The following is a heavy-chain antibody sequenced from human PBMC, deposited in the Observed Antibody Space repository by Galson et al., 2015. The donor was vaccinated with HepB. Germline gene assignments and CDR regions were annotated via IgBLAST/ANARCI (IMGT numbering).Heavy chain of an antibody. CDR2: IWYDGSNK. Sequence: SLRLSCAASGFTFSSYGMHWVRQAPGKGLEWVAVIWYDGSNKYYADSVKGRFTISRDNSKNTLYLQMNSLRAEDTAVYYCARGWVYYDYGMDVWGQGTTVTVSS. J-gene: IGHJ6*02. V-gene: IGHV3-33*01. CDR3: ARGWVYYDYGMDV. D-gene: IGHD3-16*01. CDR1: GFTFSSYG.